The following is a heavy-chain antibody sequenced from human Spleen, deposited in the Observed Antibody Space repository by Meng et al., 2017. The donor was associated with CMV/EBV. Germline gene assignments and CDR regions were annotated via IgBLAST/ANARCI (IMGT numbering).Heavy chain of an antibody. D-gene: IGHD1-26*01. CDR3: TKGAGSVGSIHFDY. CDR2: AFYDGSSK. V-gene: IGHV3-33*06. CDR1: GFSISDYG. J-gene: IGHJ4*02. Sequence: ASGFSISDYGMHWVRQAPGKGPEWVAFAFYDGSSKYYAESVKGRFTISRDNSENTLSLQMNSLRAEDTAVYYCTKGAGSVGSIHFDYWGQGTLVTVSS.